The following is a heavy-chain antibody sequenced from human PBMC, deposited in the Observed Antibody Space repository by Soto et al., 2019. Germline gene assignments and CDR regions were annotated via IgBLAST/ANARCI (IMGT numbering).Heavy chain of an antibody. J-gene: IGHJ6*02. CDR2: TYYRSKWYN. D-gene: IGHD3-3*02. V-gene: IGHV6-1*01. CDR3: ARELANSPPYYYYYGMDV. Sequence: PSPTLSLTCAISGDSVSSNSAAWNWIRQSPSRGLEWLGRTYYRSKWYNDYAVSVKSRITINPDTSKNQFSLQLNSVTPEDTAVYYCARELANSPPYYYYYGMDVWGQGTTVTVSS. CDR1: GDSVSSNSAA.